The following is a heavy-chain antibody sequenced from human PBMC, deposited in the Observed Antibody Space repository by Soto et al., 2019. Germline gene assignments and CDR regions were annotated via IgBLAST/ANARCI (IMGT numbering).Heavy chain of an antibody. CDR2: IGISGDT. Sequence: PGGPLRLSCETAGFTFSKVDMNCVRQPTGKGLEWVSTIGISGDTYYAVSVKGRFTISRDNAKNSLSLQMNSLRTGDTALYFCARVQEVGDHFFYSWGQGTQVTVSS. V-gene: IGHV3-13*04. CDR3: ARVQEVGDHFFYS. J-gene: IGHJ4*02. D-gene: IGHD2-21*01. CDR1: GFTFSKVD.